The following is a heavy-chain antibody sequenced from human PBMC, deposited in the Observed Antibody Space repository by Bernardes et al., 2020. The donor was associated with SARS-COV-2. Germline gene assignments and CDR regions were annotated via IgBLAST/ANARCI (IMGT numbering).Heavy chain of an antibody. J-gene: IGHJ4*02. D-gene: IGHD6-19*01. CDR3: ARSSTSGWYYFDF. CDR2: ISYDGINK. V-gene: IGHV3-30*03. CDR1: GFTFISYG. Sequence: GSSLRLCCAASGFTFISYGMHWVRLAPGKGLEWVAVISYDGINKYYEDSVRGRFTISRDNSKNTLYLQLNSLRGEDTGVYYCARSSTSGWYYFDFWGQGTLVTVSS.